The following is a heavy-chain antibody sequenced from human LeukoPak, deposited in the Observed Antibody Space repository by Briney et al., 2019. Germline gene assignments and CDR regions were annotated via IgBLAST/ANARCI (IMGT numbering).Heavy chain of an antibody. CDR2: INPNSGGT. CDR1: GYTFTGYY. CDR3: ARDMEDIVVVIAAGDH. V-gene: IGHV1-2*02. D-gene: IGHD2-15*01. J-gene: IGHJ4*02. Sequence: ASVKVSCKASGYTFTGYYVHWVRQAPGQGLEWMGWINPNSGGTNYAQKFQGRVTMTRDTSINTAYMELTRLRSDDTAVYYCARDMEDIVVVIAAGDHWGQGTLVTVSS.